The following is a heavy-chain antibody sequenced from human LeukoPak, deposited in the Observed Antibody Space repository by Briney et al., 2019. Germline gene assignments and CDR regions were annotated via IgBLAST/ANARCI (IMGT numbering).Heavy chain of an antibody. V-gene: IGHV3-30*18. Sequence: PGGSLRLSCAASGFTFSSYGMHWVRQAPGKGLEWVAVISYDGSNKYYADSVKGRFTISRDNSKNTLYLQMNSLRAEDTAVYYCAKDLVYSSSWDPIYYYYYGMDVWGQGTTVTVSS. CDR2: ISYDGSNK. CDR3: AKDLVYSSSWDPIYYYYYGMDV. D-gene: IGHD6-13*01. CDR1: GFTFSSYG. J-gene: IGHJ6*02.